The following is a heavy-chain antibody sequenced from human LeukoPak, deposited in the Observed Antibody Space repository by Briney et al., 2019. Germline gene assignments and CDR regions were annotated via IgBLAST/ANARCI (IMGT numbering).Heavy chain of an antibody. CDR1: GFTFGGSA. J-gene: IGHJ4*02. CDR2: IRSKANSYAT. CDR3: TRSKWELLPVLDY. V-gene: IGHV3-73*01. D-gene: IGHD1-26*01. Sequence: GGSLRLSCAASGFTFGGSAMHWVRQASGKGLEWVGRIRSKANSYATAYAASVKGRFTISRDDSKNTAYLRMNSLKTEDTAVYYCTRSKWELLPVLDYWGQGTLVTVSS.